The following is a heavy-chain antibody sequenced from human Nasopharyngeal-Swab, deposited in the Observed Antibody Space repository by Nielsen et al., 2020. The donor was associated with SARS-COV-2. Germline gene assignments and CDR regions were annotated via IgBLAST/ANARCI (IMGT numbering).Heavy chain of an antibody. CDR1: GGSISSSSYY. J-gene: IGHJ4*02. D-gene: IGHD5-18*01. CDR3: ARGGYSYGFDY. V-gene: IGHV4-39*01. CDR2: IYYSGST. Sequence: SETLSLTCTVSGGSISSSSYYWGWIRQPPWKGLEWIGSIYYSGSTYYNPSLKSRVTISVDTSKNQFSLKLSSVTAADTAVYYCARGGYSYGFDYWGRGTLVTVSS.